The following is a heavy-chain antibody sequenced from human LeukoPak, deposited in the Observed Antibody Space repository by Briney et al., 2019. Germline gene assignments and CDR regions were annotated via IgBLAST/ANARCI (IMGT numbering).Heavy chain of an antibody. J-gene: IGHJ4*02. CDR3: AKDIDASGYSSSWYPDY. CDR1: GFTFDDYA. D-gene: IGHD6-13*01. CDR2: ISGGGGST. V-gene: IGHV3-43*02. Sequence: GGSLRLSCAASGFTFDDYAMHWVRQAPGKGLEWVSLISGGGGSTYYADSVKGRFTISRDNSKNSLYLQMNSPRTEDTALYYCAKDIDASGYSSSWYPDYWGQGTLVTVSS.